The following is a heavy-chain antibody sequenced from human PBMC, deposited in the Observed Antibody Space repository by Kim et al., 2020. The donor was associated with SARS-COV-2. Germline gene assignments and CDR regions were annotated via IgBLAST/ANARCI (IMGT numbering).Heavy chain of an antibody. D-gene: IGHD6-19*01. Sequence: SETLSLTCTVSGGSSSSYYWSGIRQPPGKGLAWSGYIDYSVSTDYIPSLRSRVTISVDTSKNQFSLKLSSVTAADTAVYYCARDLGYSSGWSDAFDIWGQGTMVTVSS. J-gene: IGHJ3*02. CDR3: ARDLGYSSGWSDAFDI. CDR1: GGSSSSYY. CDR2: IDYSVST. V-gene: IGHV4-59*01.